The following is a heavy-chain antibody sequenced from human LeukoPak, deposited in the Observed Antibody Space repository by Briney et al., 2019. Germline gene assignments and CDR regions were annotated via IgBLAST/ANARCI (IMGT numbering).Heavy chain of an antibody. CDR3: AREARVGGALQY. CDR1: GLTFSTYW. CDR2: INPDGSIR. D-gene: IGHD1-26*01. V-gene: IGHV3-74*03. Sequence: GGSLRLSCAASGLTFSTYWMHRVRQAPGKGLAWVARINPDGSIRTYADSVQGRVTISRDTAKDTLFLQMNSLRAEDTAVYYCAREARVGGALQYWGQGTPVTVSS. J-gene: IGHJ4*02.